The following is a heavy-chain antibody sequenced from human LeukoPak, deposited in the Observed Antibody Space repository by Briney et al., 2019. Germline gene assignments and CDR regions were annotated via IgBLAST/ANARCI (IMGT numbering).Heavy chain of an antibody. V-gene: IGHV1-2*06. CDR2: INPNSGGT. D-gene: IGHD3-3*01. Sequence: GASVKVSCKASGYTFTGYYMHWVRQAPGQGLEWMGRINPNSGGTNYAQKFQGRVTMTRDTPISTAYMELSRLRSDDTAVYYCARPIYDFWSGYYNYWGQGTLVTVSS. J-gene: IGHJ4*02. CDR1: GYTFTGYY. CDR3: ARPIYDFWSGYYNY.